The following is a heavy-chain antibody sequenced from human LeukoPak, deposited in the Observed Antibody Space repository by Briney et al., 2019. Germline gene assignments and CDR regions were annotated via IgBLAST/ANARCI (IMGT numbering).Heavy chain of an antibody. J-gene: IGHJ4*02. CDR3: ERFGVVVNG. Sequence: ASVKVSCKASGYTLTSYYMHWVRQAPGQGLEWMGIINPSGGSTSYAQKFQGRVTMTRDMSTSTVYMELSSLRSEDTAVYYCERFGVVVNGWGQGTLVTVSS. CDR1: GYTLTSYY. V-gene: IGHV1-46*01. CDR2: INPSGGST. D-gene: IGHD2-15*01.